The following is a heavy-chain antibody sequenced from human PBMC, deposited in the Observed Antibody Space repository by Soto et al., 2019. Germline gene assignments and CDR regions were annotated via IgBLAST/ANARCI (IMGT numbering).Heavy chain of an antibody. Sequence: EVQLVESGGGLVKAGGSLRLFCTASGFTFRNYNMNWVRQAPGKGLEWVSSISTGGAYMFYADSVKGRFTISRDNAQNSLFLQMDSPGGEDPAVYYCARDIASPGGDYFDSWGQGTLVTVSS. CDR1: GFTFRNYN. V-gene: IGHV3-21*06. CDR3: ARDIASPGGDYFDS. D-gene: IGHD2-21*01. CDR2: ISTGGAYM. J-gene: IGHJ4*02.